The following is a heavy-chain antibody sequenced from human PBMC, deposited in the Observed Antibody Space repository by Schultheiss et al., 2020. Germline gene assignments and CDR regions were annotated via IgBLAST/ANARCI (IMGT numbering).Heavy chain of an antibody. D-gene: IGHD2-21*02. V-gene: IGHV1-18*01. CDR2: ISAYNGNT. J-gene: IGHJ3*02. CDR3: ARLAYCGGDCPGLRDAFDI. CDR1: GYTFTSYG. Sequence: ASVKVSCKASGYTFTSYGISWVRQAPGQGLEWMGWISAYNGNTNYAQKLQGRVTMTTDTSTSTAYMELRSLRSDDTAVYYCARLAYCGGDCPGLRDAFDIWGQGTMVTVSS.